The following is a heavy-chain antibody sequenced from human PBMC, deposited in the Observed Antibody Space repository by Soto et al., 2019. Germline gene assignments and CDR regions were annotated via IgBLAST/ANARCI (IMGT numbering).Heavy chain of an antibody. V-gene: IGHV4-59*01. CDR2: IYYSGST. D-gene: IGHD3-3*01. Sequence: PSETLSLTCTVSGGSISSYYWSWIRQPPGKGLEWIGYIYYSGSTNYNPSLKSRVTISVGTSKNQFSLKLSSVTAADTAVYYCARSFWSGYLDYWGQGTLVTVSS. CDR1: GGSISSYY. CDR3: ARSFWSGYLDY. J-gene: IGHJ4*02.